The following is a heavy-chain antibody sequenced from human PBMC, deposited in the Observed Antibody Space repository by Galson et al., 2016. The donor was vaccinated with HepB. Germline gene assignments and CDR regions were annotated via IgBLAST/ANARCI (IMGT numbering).Heavy chain of an antibody. J-gene: IGHJ4*01. D-gene: IGHD2-21*01. CDR2: IYPDDSDT. V-gene: IGHV5-51*01. Sequence: QSGAEVTKPGDSLKISCKGSGYSFSNFWIGWVRQMPGKGLEWMGIIYPDDSDTRYSPSFEGLVTISADKSINTAYLQWSSLKASDTAVYYCARQAGRRFFNVAYLDYLGHGTLITVSS. CDR3: ARQAGRRFFNVAYLDY. CDR1: GYSFSNFW.